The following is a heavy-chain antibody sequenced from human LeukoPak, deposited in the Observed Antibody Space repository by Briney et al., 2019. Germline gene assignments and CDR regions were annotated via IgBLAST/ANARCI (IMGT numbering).Heavy chain of an antibody. CDR3: ARAGIDYYDSSGCFDY. V-gene: IGHV1-69*05. D-gene: IGHD3-22*01. Sequence: ASVKVSCKASGGTFSSYAISWVRQAPGQGLEWMGGIIPIFGTANYAQKFQGRVTITTDESTSTAYMELSSLRSEDTAVYYCARAGIDYYDSSGCFDYWGQGTLVTVSS. CDR2: IIPIFGTA. CDR1: GGTFSSYA. J-gene: IGHJ4*02.